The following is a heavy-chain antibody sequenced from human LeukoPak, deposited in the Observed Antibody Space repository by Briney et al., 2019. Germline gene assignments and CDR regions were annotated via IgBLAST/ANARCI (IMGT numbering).Heavy chain of an antibody. CDR1: GGSISSYY. J-gene: IGHJ3*02. D-gene: IGHD3-3*01. CDR2: IYTSGST. V-gene: IGHV4-4*07. Sequence: SETLSLTCTVSGGSISSYYWIWIRQPAGKGLEWIGRIYTSGSTNYNPSLKSRVTMSVDTSKNQFSLKLSSVTAADTAVYYCSLGGYYTDAFDIWGQGTMVTVSS. CDR3: SLGGYYTDAFDI.